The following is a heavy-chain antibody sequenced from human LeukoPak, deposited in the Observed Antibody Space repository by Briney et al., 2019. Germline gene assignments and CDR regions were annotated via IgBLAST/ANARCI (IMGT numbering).Heavy chain of an antibody. CDR3: ARAWAIRDYNY. D-gene: IGHD4-11*01. V-gene: IGHV4-34*01. CDR2: INHSGST. CDR1: GGSFSGYY. Sequence: LETLSLTCAVYGGSFSGYYWSWIRQPPGKGLEWIGEINHSGSTNYNPSLKSRVTISVDTSKNQFSLKLSSVTAADTAVYYCARAWAIRDYNYWGQGTLVTVSS. J-gene: IGHJ4*02.